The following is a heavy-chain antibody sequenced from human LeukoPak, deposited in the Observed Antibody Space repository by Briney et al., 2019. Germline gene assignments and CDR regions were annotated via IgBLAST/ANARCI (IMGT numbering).Heavy chain of an antibody. V-gene: IGHV3-21*01. Sequence: PGGSLRLSCAASGFTFSSYSMNWVRQAPGKGLEWVSSISSSSSYIYYADSVKGRFTISRDNAQNSLYLQMNSLRAEDTAVYFCARRTPGYCSGGSCYGFQHWGQGTLVTVSS. J-gene: IGHJ1*01. CDR2: ISSSSSYI. CDR3: ARRTPGYCSGGSCYGFQH. D-gene: IGHD2-15*01. CDR1: GFTFSSYS.